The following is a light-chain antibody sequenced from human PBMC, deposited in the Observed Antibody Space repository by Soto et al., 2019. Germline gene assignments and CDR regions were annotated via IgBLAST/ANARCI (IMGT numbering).Light chain of an antibody. V-gene: IGKV1-8*01. J-gene: IGKJ5*01. Sequence: IQMTQSPSSLSASIGDRVTIPCQASQGISNYLAWYQQKPGRAPRLLIYAASTLQSGVPSRFSVSGSGTDFSLTISSLQSEDFASYSCQQYYSYPITFGQGTRLEIK. CDR2: AAS. CDR1: QGISNY. CDR3: QQYYSYPIT.